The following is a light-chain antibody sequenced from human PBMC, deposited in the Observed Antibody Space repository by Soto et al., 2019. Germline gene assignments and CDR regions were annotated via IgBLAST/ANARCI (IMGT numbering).Light chain of an antibody. CDR1: PSVSSY. CDR2: DAS. CDR3: QQRSNWPWT. Sequence: EIVLTQSPATLSLSPGERATLSCRASPSVSSYFAWYQQKAGQAPRLLIYDASNRATGIPDRFSASGSGTDFTLTISSLETEDFAVYYCQQRSNWPWTFGQGTKVEIK. V-gene: IGKV3-11*01. J-gene: IGKJ1*01.